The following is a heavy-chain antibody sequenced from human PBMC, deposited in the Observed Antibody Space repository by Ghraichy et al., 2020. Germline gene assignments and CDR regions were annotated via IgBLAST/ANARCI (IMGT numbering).Heavy chain of an antibody. CDR2: INHSGST. D-gene: IGHD5-12*01. CDR3: ARGYFFVATAYFDY. CDR1: GGSFSGYY. V-gene: IGHV4-34*01. Sequence: SETLSLTCAVYGGSFSGYYWSWIRQPPGKGLEWIGEINHSGSTNYNPSLKSRVTISVDTSKNQFSLKLSSVTAADTAVYYCARGYFFVATAYFDYWGQGTLVTVSS. J-gene: IGHJ4*02.